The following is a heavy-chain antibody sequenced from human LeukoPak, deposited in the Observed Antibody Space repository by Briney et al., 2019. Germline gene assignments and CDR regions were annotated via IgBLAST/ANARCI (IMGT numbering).Heavy chain of an antibody. D-gene: IGHD2-2*02. CDR1: GGSISSYY. CDR2: IYTSGST. CDR3: ASIPRAGGPGY. Sequence: SETLSLTCTVSGGSISSYYWSWIRQPPGKGLEWIGYIYTSGSTNYNPSLKGRVTISVDTSKNQFSLKLSSVTAADTAVYYCASIPRAGGPGYWGQGALVTVSS. V-gene: IGHV4-4*09. J-gene: IGHJ4*02.